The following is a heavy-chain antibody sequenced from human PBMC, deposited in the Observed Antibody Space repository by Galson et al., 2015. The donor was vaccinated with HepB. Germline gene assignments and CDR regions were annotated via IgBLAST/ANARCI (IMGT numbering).Heavy chain of an antibody. CDR1: GYTFTSYD. CDR2: MNPNSGNT. V-gene: IGHV1-8*01. CDR3: ARSRKQWLVLGYYFDY. Sequence: SVKVSCKASGYTFTSYDINWVRQATGQGLEWMGWMNPNSGNTGYAQKFQGRVTMTRNTSISTAYMELSSLRSEDTAVYYCARSRKQWLVLGYYFDYWGQGTLVTVSS. J-gene: IGHJ4*02. D-gene: IGHD6-19*01.